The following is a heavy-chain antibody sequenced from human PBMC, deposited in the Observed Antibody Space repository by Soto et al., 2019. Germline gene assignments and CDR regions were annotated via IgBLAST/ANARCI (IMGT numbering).Heavy chain of an antibody. D-gene: IGHD2-21*02. CDR1: GFPFAPST. J-gene: IGHJ4*02. V-gene: IGHV3-23*01. CDR2: ISVSVGST. CDR3: AKRDVPHSTSNAYFYDH. Sequence: GGSLRLSCGVSGFPFAPSTMSWVRQAPGKGLEWVSTISVSVGSTYSADSVQGRFTVSSDISDNTLFLRMTSLTADDTAVYFCAKRDVPHSTSNAYFYDHWGRGVLVTVSS.